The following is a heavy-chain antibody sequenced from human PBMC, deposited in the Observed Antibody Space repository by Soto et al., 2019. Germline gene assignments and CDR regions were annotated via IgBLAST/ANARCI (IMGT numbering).Heavy chain of an antibody. V-gene: IGHV3-21*01. CDR2: IISMSSYI. J-gene: IGHJ6*02. D-gene: IGHD6-19*01. Sequence: GGSRRFSGAASWFTFRGYSVDWVGQAPGKGREGVATIISMSSYIKYADSMMGRFTISRDNAKNPLYLQMNSLRAEDTAVYYCPRDVIVSCSGCGMDVWGQGTTVTVSS. CDR1: WFTFRGYS. CDR3: PRDVIVSCSGCGMDV.